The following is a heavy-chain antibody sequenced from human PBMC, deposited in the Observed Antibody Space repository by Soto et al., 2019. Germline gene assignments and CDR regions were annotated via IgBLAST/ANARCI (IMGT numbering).Heavy chain of an antibody. CDR1: GFTFSSYG. Sequence: QVQLVESGGGVVQPGRSLRLSCAASGFTFSSYGMRWVRQAPGKGLEWVAVISDDGSNKYYADSLKGRFTISRDNSKNTLYLQMNSLRAEDTAVYYCAKEWVYDTSGWSFDYWGQGTLVTVSS. J-gene: IGHJ4*02. CDR2: ISDDGSNK. D-gene: IGHD3-22*01. CDR3: AKEWVYDTSGWSFDY. V-gene: IGHV3-30*18.